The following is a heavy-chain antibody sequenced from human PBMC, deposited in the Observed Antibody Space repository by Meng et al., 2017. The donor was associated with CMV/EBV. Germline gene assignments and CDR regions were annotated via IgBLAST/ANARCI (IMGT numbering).Heavy chain of an antibody. J-gene: IGHJ2*01. V-gene: IGHV1-18*01. CDR1: GYTFTSYG. Sequence: VEVQKPGAAVTGSFKASGYTFTSYGISWMRQAPGQGLQWRGWISAYNGNTTYAQKLQGRVTMTTDTSTSTAYMELRSLRSDDTAVYYCARDPLFGGGGRFDLWGRGTLVTVSS. CDR2: ISAYNGNT. CDR3: ARDPLFGGGGRFDL. D-gene: IGHD3-10*01.